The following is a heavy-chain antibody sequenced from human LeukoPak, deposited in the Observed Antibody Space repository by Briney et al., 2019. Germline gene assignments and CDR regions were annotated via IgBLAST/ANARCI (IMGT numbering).Heavy chain of an antibody. V-gene: IGHV1-3*01. J-gene: IGHJ4*02. CDR2: INAGNGNT. Sequence: EASVKVSCKASGGTFSSYAISWVRQAPGQGLEWMGWINAGNGNTKYSQKFQGRVTITRDTSASTAYMELSSLRSEDTAVYYCAYLTEMATFDYWGQGTLVTVSS. CDR1: GGTFSSYA. CDR3: AYLTEMATFDY. D-gene: IGHD5-24*01.